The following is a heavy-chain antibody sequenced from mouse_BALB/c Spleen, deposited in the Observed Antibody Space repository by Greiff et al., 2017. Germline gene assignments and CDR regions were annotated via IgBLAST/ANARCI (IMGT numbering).Heavy chain of an antibody. CDR1: GYAFSSYW. V-gene: IGHV1-80*01. J-gene: IGHJ3*01. Sequence: QVQLKQSGAELVRPGSSVKISCKASGYAFSSYWMNWVKQRPGQGLEWIGQIYPGDGDTNYNGKFKGKATLTADKSSSTAYMQLSSLTSEDSAVYFCARRDDGYLAYWGQGTLVTVSA. CDR3: ARRDDGYLAY. D-gene: IGHD2-3*01. CDR2: IYPGDGDT.